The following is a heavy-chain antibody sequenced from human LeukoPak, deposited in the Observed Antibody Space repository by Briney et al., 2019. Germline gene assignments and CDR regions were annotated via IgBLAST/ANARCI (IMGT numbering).Heavy chain of an antibody. CDR1: GGSISSSSYY. CDR2: IYYSGST. Sequence: SETLSLTCTVSGGSISSSSYYWGWIRQPPGKGLEWIGSIYYSGSTYYNPSLKSRVTISVDTSKNQFSLKLSSVTAADTAVYYCARDLPAYDYVWGSYRYDTPFDYWGQGTLVTVSS. CDR3: ARDLPAYDYVWGSYRYDTPFDY. V-gene: IGHV4-39*07. D-gene: IGHD3-16*02. J-gene: IGHJ4*02.